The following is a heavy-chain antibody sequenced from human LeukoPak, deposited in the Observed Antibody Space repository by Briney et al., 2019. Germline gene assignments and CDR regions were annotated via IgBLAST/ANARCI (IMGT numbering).Heavy chain of an antibody. Sequence: ASVKVSCKASRGTFSSYAISWVRQAPGQGLEWMGGIIPIFGTANYAQKFQGRVTITADESTSTAYMELSSLRSEDTAVYYCAIRVAFWNGFDYWGQGTLVTVSS. CDR3: AIRVAFWNGFDY. V-gene: IGHV1-69*13. D-gene: IGHD1-1*01. CDR2: IIPIFGTA. CDR1: RGTFSSYA. J-gene: IGHJ4*02.